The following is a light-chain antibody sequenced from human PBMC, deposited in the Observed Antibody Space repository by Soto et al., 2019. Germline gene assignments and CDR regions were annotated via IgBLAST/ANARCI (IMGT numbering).Light chain of an antibody. CDR3: QQRSNWPLT. CDR1: QSVSSF. CDR2: DVS. V-gene: IGKV3-11*01. J-gene: IGKJ4*01. Sequence: EIVLTQSPATLSLSPGERATLSCRASQSVSSFLAWYQQKPGQAPRLLIYDVSSRATGSPTRFSGSGSGTDFTLTISSLEPEDFDVYYCQQRSNWPLTFGGGTKVEIK.